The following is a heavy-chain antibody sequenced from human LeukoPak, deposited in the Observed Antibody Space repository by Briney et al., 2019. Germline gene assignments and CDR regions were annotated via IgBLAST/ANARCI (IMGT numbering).Heavy chain of an antibody. J-gene: IGHJ6*02. D-gene: IGHD1-7*01. CDR2: ISYDGDNK. CDR1: GFSFSSYG. V-gene: IGHV3-30*03. Sequence: PGRSLRLSCAASGFSFSSYGMHWVRQAPGKGLEWVAVISYDGDNKYYADSVNGRFTISRDNSKNTLSLQMDSLRAEDTAVYYCARDYEANYDYYYYYGMDVWGQGTTVTVSS. CDR3: ARDYEANYDYYYYYGMDV.